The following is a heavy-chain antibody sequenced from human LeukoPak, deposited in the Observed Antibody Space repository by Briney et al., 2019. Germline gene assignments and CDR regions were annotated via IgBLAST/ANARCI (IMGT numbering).Heavy chain of an antibody. J-gene: IGHJ6*04. D-gene: IGHD4-17*01. CDR2: ISYDGSNK. V-gene: IGHV3-30*18. Sequence: PERSLRLSCAASGFTLSSYGMHWVRQAPGKGLEWVAVISYDGSNKYYADSVKGRFTISRDNSKNTLYLQMNSLRAEDTAVYYCAKDQGHDYGDFSYGMDVWGKGTTVTVSS. CDR1: GFTLSSYG. CDR3: AKDQGHDYGDFSYGMDV.